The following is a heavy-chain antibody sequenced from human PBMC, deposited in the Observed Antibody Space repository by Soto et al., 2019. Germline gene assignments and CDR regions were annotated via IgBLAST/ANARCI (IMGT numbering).Heavy chain of an antibody. J-gene: IGHJ4*02. CDR1: GGSISSDNW. CDR2: IYHSGTT. V-gene: IGHV4-4*02. CDR3: ATSPGAQQLELDS. D-gene: IGHD1-1*01. Sequence: SETLSLTCAVSGGSISSDNWWSWVRQPPGKGLEWIGEIYHSGTTNYNPSLRSRVTFSVDKSENQFSLKVSSVTAADTAVYYCATSPGAQQLELDSWGQGTLVTVSS.